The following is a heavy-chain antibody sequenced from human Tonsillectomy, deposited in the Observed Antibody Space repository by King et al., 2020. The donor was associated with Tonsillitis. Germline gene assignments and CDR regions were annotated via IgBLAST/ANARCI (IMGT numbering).Heavy chain of an antibody. V-gene: IGHV1-18*01. CDR2: ISAYNGKT. Sequence: QLVQSGAEVKKPGASVKVSCKASGYIFHRYGITWVRQAPGQGLEWMGWISAYNGKTNYAQKFQGRVTMTTDTATSTAYMELKSLRSDDTAVYYCARGGLVGAYRTGWFAPWGQGILVTVSS. J-gene: IGHJ5*02. CDR1: GYIFHRYG. CDR3: ARGGLVGAYRTGWFAP. D-gene: IGHD1-26*01.